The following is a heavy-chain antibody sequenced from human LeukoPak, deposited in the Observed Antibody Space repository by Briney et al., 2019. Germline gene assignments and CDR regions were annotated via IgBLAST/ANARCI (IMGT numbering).Heavy chain of an antibody. CDR3: ARDRAWNYFDY. J-gene: IGHJ4*02. CDR2: ISYDGSNQ. CDR1: GFTFSNYG. Sequence: GRSLRLSCGGSGFTFSNYGMHWVRRAPGKGLQWVAVISYDGSNQYYADSVKGRFTISRDNSKNTLYLQMDSLRAEDTAVYYCARDRAWNYFDYWGQGTLVTVSS. D-gene: IGHD3-3*01. V-gene: IGHV3-30*03.